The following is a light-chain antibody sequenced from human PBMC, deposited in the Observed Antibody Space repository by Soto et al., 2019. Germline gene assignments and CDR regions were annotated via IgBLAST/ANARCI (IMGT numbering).Light chain of an antibody. CDR3: QQSYSTPRT. CDR2: AAS. Sequence: DIQMTQSPSSLSASVGDRVTITCRASQSISTYLNWYQQKVGKAPKLLIYAASSLQRGVPSRFSASGSGTDFTLTISSLQPHDFANYYCQQSYSTPRTFGQGTKLEIK. J-gene: IGKJ2*02. CDR1: QSISTY. V-gene: IGKV1-39*01.